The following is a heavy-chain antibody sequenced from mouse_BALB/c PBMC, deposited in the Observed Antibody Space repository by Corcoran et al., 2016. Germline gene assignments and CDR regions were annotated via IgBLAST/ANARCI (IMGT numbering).Heavy chain of an antibody. D-gene: IGHD1-1*01. Sequence: QIQLQQSGPELVKPGASVKISCKASGYTFTDYYINWVKQKPGQGLEWIGWIYPGSGNTKYNEKFKGKATLTVDTSSSTAYMQLSSLTSEDTAVYFCARIHYYGSSPYWYFDVWGAGTTVTVSS. J-gene: IGHJ1*01. CDR1: GYTFTDYY. V-gene: IGHV1-84*02. CDR2: IYPGSGNT. CDR3: ARIHYYGSSPYWYFDV.